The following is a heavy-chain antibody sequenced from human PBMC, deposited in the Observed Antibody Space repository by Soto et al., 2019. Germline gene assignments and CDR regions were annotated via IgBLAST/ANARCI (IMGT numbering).Heavy chain of an antibody. V-gene: IGHV1-46*03. CDR3: ARECSSTSCSIPHFDY. CDR1: GYTFTSYY. CDR2: INPSGGST. D-gene: IGHD2-2*01. Sequence: ASVKVSCKASGYTFTSYYMHWVRQAPGQGLEWMGIINPSGGSTSYAQKFQGRVTMTRDTSTSTVYMELSSLRSEDTAVYYCARECSSTSCSIPHFDYWGQGTLVTVSS. J-gene: IGHJ4*02.